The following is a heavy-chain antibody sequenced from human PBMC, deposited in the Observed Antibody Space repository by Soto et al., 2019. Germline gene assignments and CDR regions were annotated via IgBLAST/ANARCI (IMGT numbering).Heavy chain of an antibody. Sequence: GGSLRLSCAASGFTFSSYAVSWVRQAPGKGLEWVSAISGSGGSTYYADSVKGRFTISRDNSKNTLYLQMNSLRAEDTAVYYCAKVKGRYYYDSSGYYYGMDVWGQGTTVTVSS. D-gene: IGHD3-22*01. CDR1: GFTFSSYA. CDR2: ISGSGGST. V-gene: IGHV3-23*01. J-gene: IGHJ6*02. CDR3: AKVKGRYYYDSSGYYYGMDV.